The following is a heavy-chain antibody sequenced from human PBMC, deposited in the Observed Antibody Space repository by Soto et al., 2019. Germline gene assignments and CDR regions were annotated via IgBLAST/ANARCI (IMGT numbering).Heavy chain of an antibody. CDR1: GYTFTSYG. Sequence: ASVKVSCKASGYTFTSYGISWVRQAPGQGLEWMGWISAYNGNTNYAQKLQGRVTMTTDTSTSTAYIELRSLRSDDTAVYYCARWEQQPHYYYYGMDVWGQGTTVTVSS. V-gene: IGHV1-18*01. CDR3: ARWEQQPHYYYYGMDV. J-gene: IGHJ6*02. D-gene: IGHD6-13*01. CDR2: ISAYNGNT.